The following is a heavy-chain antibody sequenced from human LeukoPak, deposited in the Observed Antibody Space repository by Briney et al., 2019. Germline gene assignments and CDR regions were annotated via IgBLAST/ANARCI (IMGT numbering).Heavy chain of an antibody. CDR2: INHSGTT. Sequence: SETLSLTCAVYGGSLSGYYWTWIRQPPGPGGGGSGEINHSGTTNYNPSLKSRLTISVDTSKNQFSLKLSSVTAADTAVYHCARGPYLYSSALYYMDVWGKGTTVTVSS. D-gene: IGHD3-22*01. V-gene: IGHV4-34*01. CDR3: ARGPYLYSSALYYMDV. J-gene: IGHJ6*03. CDR1: GGSLSGYY.